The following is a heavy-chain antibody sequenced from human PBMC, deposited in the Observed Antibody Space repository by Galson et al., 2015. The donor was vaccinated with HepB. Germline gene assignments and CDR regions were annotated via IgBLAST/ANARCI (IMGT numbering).Heavy chain of an antibody. CDR2: ISGSGGST. V-gene: IGHV3-23*01. J-gene: IGHJ3*02. D-gene: IGHD3-22*01. Sequence: SLRLSCAASGFTFSDYYMSWIRQAPGKGLEWVSAISGSGGSTYYADSVKGRFTISRDNSKNTLYLQMNSLRAEDTAVYYCAKKGAYYYDSSGYLQAHDAFDIWGQGTMVTVSS. CDR1: GFTFSDYY. CDR3: AKKGAYYYDSSGYLQAHDAFDI.